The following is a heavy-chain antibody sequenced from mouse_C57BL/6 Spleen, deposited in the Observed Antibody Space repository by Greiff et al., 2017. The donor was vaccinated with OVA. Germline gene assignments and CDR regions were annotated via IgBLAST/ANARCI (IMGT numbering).Heavy chain of an antibody. CDR1: GYTFTSYW. D-gene: IGHD2-1*01. V-gene: IGHV1-55*01. Sequence: VQLQQPGAELVKPGASVKMSCKASGYTFTSYWITWVKQRPGQGLEWIGDIYPGSGSTNYNEKFKSKATLTVEPSSSTAYMQLSSLTSEDSAVYYCAMGYGNYVGAWFAYWGQGTLVTVSA. J-gene: IGHJ3*01. CDR2: IYPGSGST. CDR3: AMGYGNYVGAWFAY.